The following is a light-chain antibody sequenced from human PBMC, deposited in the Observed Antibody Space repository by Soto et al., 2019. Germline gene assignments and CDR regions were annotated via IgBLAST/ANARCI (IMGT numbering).Light chain of an antibody. CDR3: QSYDSSLRGGV. Sequence: QSVLTQPPSVSGAPGQRVTISCTGSSSNIGAGYDVHWYQQLPGTAPKLLIYGNSNRPSGVPDLFSGSKSGSSASLAITGLQAEDEADYYCQSYDSSLRGGVFGGGTKLTVL. CDR2: GNS. V-gene: IGLV1-40*01. CDR1: SSNIGAGYD. J-gene: IGLJ3*02.